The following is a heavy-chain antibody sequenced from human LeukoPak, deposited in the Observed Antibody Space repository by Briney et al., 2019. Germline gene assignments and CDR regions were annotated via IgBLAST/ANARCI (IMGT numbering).Heavy chain of an antibody. CDR3: ASQDRCSSTSCYGLGGY. V-gene: IGHV4-34*01. Sequence: PSETLSLTCAVYGGSFSGYYWSWIRQPPGKGLEWIGEINHSGSTNYNPSLKSRVTISVDTSKNQFSLKLSSVTAADTAVYYCASQDRCSSTSCYGLGGYWGQGTLVTVSS. CDR1: GGSFSGYY. D-gene: IGHD2-2*01. CDR2: INHSGST. J-gene: IGHJ4*02.